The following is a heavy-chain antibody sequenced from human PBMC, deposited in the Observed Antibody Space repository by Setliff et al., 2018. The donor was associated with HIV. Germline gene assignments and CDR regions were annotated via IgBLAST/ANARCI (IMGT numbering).Heavy chain of an antibody. D-gene: IGHD2-21*01. CDR3: ARLGRAIDDGGSSLRLDF. CDR1: DDSFSNYD. Sequence: SETLSPTCVVSDDSFSNYDWTWIRQSPGKTLEWIGYISSSGITNYNPSLRSRVTISIETSNTRFSLRLRSATAADTATYFCARLGRAIDDGGSSLRLDFWGQGMLVTVSS. CDR2: ISSSGIT. J-gene: IGHJ4*02. V-gene: IGHV4-4*09.